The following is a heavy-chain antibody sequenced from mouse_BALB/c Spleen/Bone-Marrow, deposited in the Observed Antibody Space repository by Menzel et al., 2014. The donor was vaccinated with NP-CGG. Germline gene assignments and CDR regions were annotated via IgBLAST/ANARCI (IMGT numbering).Heavy chain of an antibody. CDR2: INPSTGYT. CDR3: ARDDYDAIAY. J-gene: IGHJ3*01. Sequence: VKLQESGAELAKPGASVKMSCKASGYTFXSYWMHWVKQRPGQGLEWIGYINPSTGYTEYNQKFKDKATLTAVKSSTTAYMQLRSLTSEDSAVYYCARDDYDAIAYWGQGTLVTVSA. CDR1: GYTFXSYW. D-gene: IGHD2-4*01. V-gene: IGHV1-7*01.